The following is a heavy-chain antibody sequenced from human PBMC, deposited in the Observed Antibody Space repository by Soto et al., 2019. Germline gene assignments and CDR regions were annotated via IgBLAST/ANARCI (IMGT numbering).Heavy chain of an antibody. CDR3: ARDLFVVTANPSDY. J-gene: IGHJ4*02. V-gene: IGHV1-46*03. CDR1: RYTFTSYY. Sequence: QVQLVQSGAEVKKPGASVKVSCKASRYTFTSYYIHWVRQPPAQGLEWLGIINPSGGSTSYAQKFQGRVTMTRDTSKSTVYMELGSLSSEDTAVYYCARDLFVVTANPSDYCGQGTLVTVSS. D-gene: IGHD2-21*02. CDR2: INPSGGST.